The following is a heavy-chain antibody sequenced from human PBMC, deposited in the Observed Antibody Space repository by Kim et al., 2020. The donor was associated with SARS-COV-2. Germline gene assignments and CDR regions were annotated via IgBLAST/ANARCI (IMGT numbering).Heavy chain of an antibody. D-gene: IGHD6-19*01. CDR3: TGFAEQWLLTY. CDR2: IKQDGSEK. CDR1: VFPFSSFW. J-gene: IGHJ4*02. V-gene: IGHV3-7*01. Sequence: GGSLRLSCAASVFPFSSFWMSWVRQAPGKGLEWVANIKQDGSEKYSVDSVKGRFTISRDNAKNSLYLQMNNLRAEDTAVYYCTGFAEQWLLTYWGQGTLVTVSS.